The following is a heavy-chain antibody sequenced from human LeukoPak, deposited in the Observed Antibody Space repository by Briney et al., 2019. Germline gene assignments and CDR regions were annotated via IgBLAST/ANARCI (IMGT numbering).Heavy chain of an antibody. D-gene: IGHD3-3*01. CDR1: GGSFSGYY. CDR2: INHSGST. J-gene: IGHJ4*02. Sequence: SETLSLTCAVYGGSFSGYYWSWIRQPPGKGLEWIGEINHSGSTNYNPSLKSRVTISVDTSKNQFSLKLSSVTAADTAVYYCAKAGLYDFWSGYYNGFFDYWGQGTLVTVSS. V-gene: IGHV4-34*01. CDR3: AKAGLYDFWSGYYNGFFDY.